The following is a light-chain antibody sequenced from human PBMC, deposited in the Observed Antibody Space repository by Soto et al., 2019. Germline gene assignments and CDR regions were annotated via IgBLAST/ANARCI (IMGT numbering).Light chain of an antibody. Sequence: DIQMTQSPATLSASVGDRVTITCGASQSISNWLAWYQQKPGTAPKVLIYDASTGATGIPARFSGSGSGTEFTLTISSLQSEDCAIYYCQQYHTWPITFGGGTKVDIK. V-gene: IGKV1-5*01. CDR3: QQYHTWPIT. J-gene: IGKJ4*01. CDR2: DAS. CDR1: QSISNW.